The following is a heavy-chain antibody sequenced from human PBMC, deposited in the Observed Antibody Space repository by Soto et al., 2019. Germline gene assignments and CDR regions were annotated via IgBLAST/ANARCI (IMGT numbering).Heavy chain of an antibody. D-gene: IGHD3-22*01. CDR3: AKDFAYYYDSSGYHSGY. CDR2: ISYDGSNK. J-gene: IGHJ4*02. CDR1: GFTFSSYG. V-gene: IGHV3-30*18. Sequence: GGSLRLSCAASGFTFSSYGMHWVRQAPGKGLAWVAVISYDGSNKYYADSVKGRFTISRDNSKNTLYLQMNSLRAEDTAVYYCAKDFAYYYDSSGYHSGYWGQGTLVTVSS.